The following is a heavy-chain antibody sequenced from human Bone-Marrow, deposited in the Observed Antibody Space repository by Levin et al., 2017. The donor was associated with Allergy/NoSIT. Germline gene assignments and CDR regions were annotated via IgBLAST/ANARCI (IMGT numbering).Heavy chain of an antibody. V-gene: IGHV2-5*02. Sequence: SGPTLVKPTQTLTLTCTFSGFSLSSTGVGVGWIRQPPGKALEWLAVIYWDDAKRYSPSLKSRLTVTKDTSKNQVVPTMTHKDPLDTDTYFCAHKPYMSLSYCDYWGQGTLVTVSS. D-gene: IGHD4-11*01. CDR3: AHKPYMSLSYCDY. J-gene: IGHJ4*02. CDR1: GFSLSSTGVG. CDR2: IYWDDAK.